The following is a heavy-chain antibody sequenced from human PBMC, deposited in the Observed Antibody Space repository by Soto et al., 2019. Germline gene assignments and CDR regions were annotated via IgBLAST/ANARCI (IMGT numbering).Heavy chain of an antibody. V-gene: IGHV3-30*18. Sequence: GGSLRLSCAASGFPFSSYGMHWVHQAPGKGLEWVAVISYDGSNKYYADSVKGRFTISRDNSKNTLYLQMNSLRAEDTAVYYCAKARAYYYDSSALGDYWGQGTLVTVSS. CDR1: GFPFSSYG. J-gene: IGHJ4*02. D-gene: IGHD3-22*01. CDR2: ISYDGSNK. CDR3: AKARAYYYDSSALGDY.